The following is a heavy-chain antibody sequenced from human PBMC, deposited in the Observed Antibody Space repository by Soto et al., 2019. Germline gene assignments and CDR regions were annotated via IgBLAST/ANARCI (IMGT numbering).Heavy chain of an antibody. CDR2: ISGSGGST. V-gene: IGHV3-23*01. D-gene: IGHD3-10*01. J-gene: IGHJ4*02. CDR3: AKGGVRGVTITHFDY. Sequence: GGSLRLSCEGSGFTFSSYAMSWVRQAPGKGLEWVSSISGSGGSTYYADSVKGRFIISRDNSKNTLYLQIHSLRGDDTAVYYCAKGGVRGVTITHFDYWGQGSLVTVSS. CDR1: GFTFSSYA.